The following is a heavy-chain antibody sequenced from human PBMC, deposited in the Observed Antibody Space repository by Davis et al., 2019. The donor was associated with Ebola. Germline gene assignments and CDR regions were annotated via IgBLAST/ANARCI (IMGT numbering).Heavy chain of an antibody. J-gene: IGHJ6*02. CDR2: IYSGGST. Sequence: GGSLRLSCAASGFTVSSNYMSWVRQAPGKGLEWVSVIYSGGSTYYADSVKGRFTISRDNAKNSLYLQMNSLRAEDTALYYCAKDSSSQGYYYYGMDVWGQGTTVTVSS. CDR1: GFTVSSNY. CDR3: AKDSSSQGYYYYGMDV. V-gene: IGHV3-53*05. D-gene: IGHD6-6*01.